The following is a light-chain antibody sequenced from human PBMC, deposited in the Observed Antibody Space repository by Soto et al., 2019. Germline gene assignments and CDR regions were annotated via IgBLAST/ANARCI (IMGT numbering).Light chain of an antibody. CDR1: QSVSSTY. Sequence: EIVLTQSPGTLSLSPGERATLSCRASQSVSSTYLAWYQHTPGQAPRLLIYGASSRATGIPVRFSGSGSGTDLTLTISRLEPEDFAVYYCQQYGSSPYNFGQVTKLEIK. CDR3: QQYGSSPYN. CDR2: GAS. J-gene: IGKJ2*01. V-gene: IGKV3-20*01.